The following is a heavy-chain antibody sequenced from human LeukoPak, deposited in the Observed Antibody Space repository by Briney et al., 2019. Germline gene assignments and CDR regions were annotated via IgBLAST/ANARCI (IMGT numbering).Heavy chain of an antibody. Sequence: GSLRLSCAASGFTFSSYGMSWVRQAPGKGLEWVSATSGSGGSTYYADSVKGRFTISRDNSKNTLYLQMNSLRAEDTAVYYCAKGRVVVVAATNDFWGKGNGVSVS. D-gene: IGHD2-15*01. J-gene: IGHJ4*02. V-gene: IGHV3-23*01. CDR2: TSGSGGST. CDR3: AKGRVVVVAATNDF. CDR1: GFTFSSYG.